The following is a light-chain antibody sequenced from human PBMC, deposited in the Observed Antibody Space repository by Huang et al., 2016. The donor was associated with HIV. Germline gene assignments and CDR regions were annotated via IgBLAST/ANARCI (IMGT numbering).Light chain of an antibody. Sequence: DIQLTQSPSSLSASVGDRVTITCRASQNINSVLNWYKQTPGTAPNLLIYAASSLQSGVPSRFSGSGSGTDFNLTISGLQPVDLGTYCCQQSYNSSWTFGQGTTVEIK. CDR3: QQSYNSSWT. V-gene: IGKV1-39*01. J-gene: IGKJ1*01. CDR1: QNINSV. CDR2: AAS.